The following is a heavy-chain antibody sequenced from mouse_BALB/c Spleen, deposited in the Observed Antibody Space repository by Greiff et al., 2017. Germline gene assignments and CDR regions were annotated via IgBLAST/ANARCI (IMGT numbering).Heavy chain of an antibody. CDR1: GFTFSSYA. CDR2: ISSGGSYT. CDR3: ARGGGNYAMDY. D-gene: IGHD1-1*02. Sequence: EVQLQESGGGLVKPGGSLKLSCAASGFTFSSYAMSWVRQSPEKRLEWVAEISSGGSYTYYPDTVTGRFTISRDNAKNTLYLEMSSLRSEDTAMYYCARGGGNYAMDYWGQGTSVTVSS. V-gene: IGHV5-9-4*01. J-gene: IGHJ4*01.